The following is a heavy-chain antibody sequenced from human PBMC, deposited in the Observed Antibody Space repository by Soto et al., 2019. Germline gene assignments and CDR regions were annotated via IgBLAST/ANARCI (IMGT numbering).Heavy chain of an antibody. V-gene: IGHV1-69*01. J-gene: IGHJ6*02. CDR2: IIPISDTT. D-gene: IGHD2-2*01. CDR3: ARSQGSSTSLEIYYYYYYGMDV. Sequence: SGGXXXSYAISWVRQAPGQGLEWMGGIIPISDTTNYAQKFKGRVTITADESTSTAYMELSSLRSEDTAVYYCARSQGSSTSLEIYYYYYYGMDVWGQGTTVTVSS. CDR1: GGXXXSYA.